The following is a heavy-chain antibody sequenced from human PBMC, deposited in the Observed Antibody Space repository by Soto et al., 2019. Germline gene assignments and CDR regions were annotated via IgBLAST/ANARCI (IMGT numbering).Heavy chain of an antibody. V-gene: IGHV4-31*03. D-gene: IGHD4-17*01. Sequence: QVQLQESGPGLVKPSQTLSLTCTVSGGSISSGGYYWSWIRQHPGKGLEWIGYIYYSGSTYYNPYLKSRVTISVDTYKNQFSLKLSSVTAADTAVYYCARESTVSSGAFDIWGQGTMVTVSS. CDR1: GGSISSGGYY. CDR2: IYYSGST. CDR3: ARESTVSSGAFDI. J-gene: IGHJ3*02.